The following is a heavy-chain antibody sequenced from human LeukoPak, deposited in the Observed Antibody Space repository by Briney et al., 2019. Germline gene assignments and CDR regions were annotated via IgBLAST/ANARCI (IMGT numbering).Heavy chain of an antibody. V-gene: IGHV3-7*01. J-gene: IGHJ4*02. CDR1: GFSFTTSW. CDR2: IEQDGSEK. Sequence: SGGPLRLSCAASGFSFTTSWMSWVRRAPGKGLEWVASIEQDGSEKYYVDSVKGRFTISRDNAKNSLFLQMNSLRAEDTAVYYYAKGHTSLPPGDQGALVTVSS. CDR3: AKGHTSLPP. D-gene: IGHD5-18*01.